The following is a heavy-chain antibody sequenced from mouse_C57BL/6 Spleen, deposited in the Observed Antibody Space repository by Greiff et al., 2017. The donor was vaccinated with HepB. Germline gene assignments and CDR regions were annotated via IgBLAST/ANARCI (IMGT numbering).Heavy chain of an antibody. CDR3: ARDTTVVDSYAMDY. CDR1: GYTFTSYW. Sequence: QVQLQQPGAELVKPGASVKLSCKASGYTFTSYWMHWVKQRPGQGLEWIGMIHPNSGSTNYNEKFKSKATLTVDKSSSTAYMQLNSLTSEDSAVYYCARDTTVVDSYAMDYWGQGTSVTVSS. V-gene: IGHV1-64*01. J-gene: IGHJ4*01. D-gene: IGHD1-1*01. CDR2: IHPNSGST.